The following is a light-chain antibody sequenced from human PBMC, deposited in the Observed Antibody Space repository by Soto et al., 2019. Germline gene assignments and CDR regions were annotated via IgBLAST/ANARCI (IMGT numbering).Light chain of an antibody. Sequence: DIQMTQSPSTLSASVGYRVTITCRASHSTSSYLAWYQQKPGKAPKLLIYQASSLENGVPSRFSGSGSGTEFSLTISSLQPDDFATYYCQQYSSHSTFGQGTKVDI. CDR2: QAS. CDR3: QQYSSHST. V-gene: IGKV1-5*03. CDR1: HSTSSY. J-gene: IGKJ1*01.